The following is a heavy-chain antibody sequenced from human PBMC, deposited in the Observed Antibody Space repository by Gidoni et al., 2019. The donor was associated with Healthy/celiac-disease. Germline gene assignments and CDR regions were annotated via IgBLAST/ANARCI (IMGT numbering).Heavy chain of an antibody. J-gene: IGHJ4*02. V-gene: IGHV3-21*01. D-gene: IGHD3-16*02. CDR3: ARDYDYVWGSYRYDTCWDY. CDR1: GLTFSSYS. CDR2: ISSSSSYI. Sequence: EVQLVESGGGLVKPGGSLRLSCAAFGLTFSSYSMNWVRQAPGKGLEWVSSISSSSSYIYYADSVKGRFTISRDNAKNSLYLQMNSLRAEDTAVYYCARDYDYVWGSYRYDTCWDYWGQGTLVTVSS.